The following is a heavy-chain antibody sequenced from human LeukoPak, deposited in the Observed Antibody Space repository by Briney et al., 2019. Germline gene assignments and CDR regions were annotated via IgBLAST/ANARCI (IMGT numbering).Heavy chain of an antibody. D-gene: IGHD3-22*01. CDR3: TKGYYEPFDS. V-gene: IGHV4-59*02. CDR2: ISDTGTT. Sequence: SSETLSLTCSVSGAPVTSYYWDWIRQAPGKGLEWTGCISDTGTTYYNPSLKGRLTISLDTAKNQFSLKVRSVTAADSAIYYCTKGYYEPFDSWGQGILVTVSS. J-gene: IGHJ4*02. CDR1: GAPVTSYY.